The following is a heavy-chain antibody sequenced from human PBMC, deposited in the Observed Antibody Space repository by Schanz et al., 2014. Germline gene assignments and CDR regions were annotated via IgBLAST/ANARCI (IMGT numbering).Heavy chain of an antibody. CDR1: GFTFSSYW. CDR2: IKQDGSEK. Sequence: EVQLVESGGGLVQPGGSLRLSCAASGFTFSSYWMSWVRQAPGEGLEWVANIKQDGSEKYYVDSVKGRFTISRDNAKNSLYLQMNSLRAEDTALYFCVKDRQTTVNRVGYYYGMDVWGQGTTVTVSS. V-gene: IGHV3-7*03. CDR3: VKDRQTTVNRVGYYYGMDV. J-gene: IGHJ6*02. D-gene: IGHD4-4*01.